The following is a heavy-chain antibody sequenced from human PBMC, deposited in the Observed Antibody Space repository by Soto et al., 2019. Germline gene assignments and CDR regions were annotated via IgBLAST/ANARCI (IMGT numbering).Heavy chain of an antibody. CDR1: GVSISSSIYY. CDR3: ARQDCSSTSCYYNKYYYYYYMDV. Sequence: SETLSLTCTVSGVSISSSIYYWGWIRQPPGKGLEWIGSIYYSGSTYYNPSLKSRVTISVDTSKNQFSLKLSSVTAADTAVYYCARQDCSSTSCYYNKYYYYYYMDVWGKGTTVTVSS. CDR2: IYYSGST. D-gene: IGHD2-2*01. V-gene: IGHV4-39*01. J-gene: IGHJ6*03.